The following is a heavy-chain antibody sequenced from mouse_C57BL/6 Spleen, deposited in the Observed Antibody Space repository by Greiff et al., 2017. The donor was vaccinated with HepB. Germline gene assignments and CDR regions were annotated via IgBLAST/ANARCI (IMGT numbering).Heavy chain of an antibody. D-gene: IGHD1-1*01. CDR2: IYPSDSET. J-gene: IGHJ2*01. CDR3: ARRDYYGGDFDY. Sequence: VQLQQPGAELVRPGSSVKLSCKASGYTFTSYWMDWVKQRPGQGLEWIGNIYPSDSETHYNQKFKDKATLTVDKSSSTAYMQLSSLTSEDSAVYYCARRDYYGGDFDYWGQGTTLTVSS. CDR1: GYTFTSYW. V-gene: IGHV1-61*01.